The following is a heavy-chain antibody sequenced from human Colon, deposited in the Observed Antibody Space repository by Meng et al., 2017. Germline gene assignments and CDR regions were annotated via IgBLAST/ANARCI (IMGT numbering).Heavy chain of an antibody. CDR3: ARGPTTYFDY. D-gene: IGHD4-17*01. CDR1: WDSVSSNSAT. CDR2: TYCRSKWYY. J-gene: IGHJ4*02. V-gene: IGHV6-1*01. Sequence: QGGRGLVKSSRTLSLTCVVAWDSVSSNSATWNSIRQSPSRGLDWLGKTYCRSKWYYDYARSVASLITIDPDTSKNKFSLKRGAVTAADTAVYYWARGPTTYFDYWGQGTLVTVSS.